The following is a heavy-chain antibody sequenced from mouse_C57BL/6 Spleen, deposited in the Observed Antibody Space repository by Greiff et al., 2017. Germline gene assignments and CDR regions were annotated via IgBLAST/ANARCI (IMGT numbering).Heavy chain of an antibody. CDR1: GFTFSDYY. D-gene: IGHD2-2*01. J-gene: IGHJ1*03. CDR2: INYDGSST. CDR3: ASIYYGYGGSYWYFDV. Sequence: EVKVVESEGGLVQPGSSMKLSCTASGFTFSDYYMAWVRQVPEKGLEWVANINYDGSSTYYLDSLKSRFIISRDNAKNILYLQMSSLKSEDTATYYCASIYYGYGGSYWYFDVWGTGTTVTVSS. V-gene: IGHV5-16*01.